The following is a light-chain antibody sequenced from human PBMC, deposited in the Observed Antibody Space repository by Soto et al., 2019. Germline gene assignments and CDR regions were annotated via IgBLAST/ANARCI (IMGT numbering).Light chain of an antibody. CDR3: QQLNSFPLT. Sequence: IQLTQAPSSLSASVGDRVTITCRASQGIDNFLVWYQQTQGKAPNILIYAASTLQSGVPSRFRGSGSGTDCTLTISRLQPEDFETYYCQQLNSFPLTFGGGTKVDIK. CDR2: AAS. J-gene: IGKJ4*01. V-gene: IGKV1-9*01. CDR1: QGIDNF.